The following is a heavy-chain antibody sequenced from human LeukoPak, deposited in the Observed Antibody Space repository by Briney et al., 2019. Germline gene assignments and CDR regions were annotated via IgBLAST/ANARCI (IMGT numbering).Heavy chain of an antibody. D-gene: IGHD6-19*01. Sequence: SETLSLTCTVSGGSISSSSYYWGWIRQPPGKGLEWIGEINHSGSTNYNPSLKSRVTISVDTCKNQFSLRLSSVTAADTAVYCCARPGGWYSQYYFDYWGQGTLVTVSS. V-gene: IGHV4-39*07. CDR1: GGSISSSSYY. J-gene: IGHJ4*02. CDR3: ARPGGWYSQYYFDY. CDR2: INHSGST.